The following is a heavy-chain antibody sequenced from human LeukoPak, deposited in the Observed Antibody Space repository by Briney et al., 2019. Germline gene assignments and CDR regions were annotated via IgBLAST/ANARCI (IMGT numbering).Heavy chain of an antibody. CDR3: ARSAYCSSTSCYSLYYFDY. CDR1: GGSISSSSYY. V-gene: IGHV4-39*01. D-gene: IGHD2-2*01. J-gene: IGHJ4*02. Sequence: PSETLSLTCTVSGGSISSSSYYWGWIRQPPGKGLEWIGSIYYSGSTYYNPSLKSRVTISVDTSKNQFSLKLSSVTAADTAVYYCARSAYCSSTSCYSLYYFDYWGQGTLVTVSS. CDR2: IYYSGST.